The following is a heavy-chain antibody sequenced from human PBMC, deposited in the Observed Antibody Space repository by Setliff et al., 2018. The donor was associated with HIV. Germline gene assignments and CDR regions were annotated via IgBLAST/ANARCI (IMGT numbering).Heavy chain of an antibody. D-gene: IGHD6-19*01. CDR3: ARDTYSGWEFDY. CDR1: GFIFSSYA. J-gene: IGHJ4*02. V-gene: IGHV3-30*07. Sequence: GGSLRLSCAASGFIFSSYAMHWVRQAPGKGLEWVAVMSYDGSNKYYADSVKGRFTISRDNSKNTLYLQMNSLRAEDTAVYYCARDTYSGWEFDYWGQGTLVTVSS. CDR2: MSYDGSNK.